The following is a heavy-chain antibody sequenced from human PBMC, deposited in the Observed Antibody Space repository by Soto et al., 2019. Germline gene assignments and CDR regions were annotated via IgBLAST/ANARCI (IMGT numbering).Heavy chain of an antibody. V-gene: IGHV1-69*13. CDR1: GGTFSSYA. Sequence: GASVKVSCKASGGTFSSYAISWVRQAPGQGLEWMAGIIPIFGTANYAQKFQGRVTITADESTSTAYMELSSLRSEDTAVYYCAREMGYYDSSGYSCWGQGTLVTVSS. J-gene: IGHJ4*02. CDR2: IIPIFGTA. CDR3: AREMGYYDSSGYSC. D-gene: IGHD3-22*01.